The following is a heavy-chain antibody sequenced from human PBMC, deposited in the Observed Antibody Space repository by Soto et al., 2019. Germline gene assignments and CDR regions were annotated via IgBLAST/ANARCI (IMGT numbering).Heavy chain of an antibody. CDR2: IYYSGST. V-gene: IGHV4-31*03. J-gene: IGHJ5*02. D-gene: IGHD4-17*01. CDR3: ARDRSNAPTVTPGWFDP. Sequence: SETLSLTCTVSGGSISSGGYYWSWIRQHPGKGLEWIGYIYYSGSTYYNPSLKSRVTISVDTSKNQFSLKLSSVTAADTAVYYCARDRSNAPTVTPGWFDPWGQGTLVTVSS. CDR1: GGSISSGGYY.